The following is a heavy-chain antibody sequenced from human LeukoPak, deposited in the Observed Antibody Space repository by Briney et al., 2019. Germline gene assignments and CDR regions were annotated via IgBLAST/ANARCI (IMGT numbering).Heavy chain of an antibody. CDR2: IYPGDSNI. D-gene: IGHD5-18*01. CDR1: GYSFTSYW. V-gene: IGHV5-51*01. J-gene: IGHJ4*02. CDR3: ARRPGPGYSYAYYFDY. Sequence: KPGESLKISCKGSGYSFTSYWIGWVRQMPGKGLEWMGVIYPGDSNIRYSPSFQGRVTISADNSITTAYLQWSSLTASDTAIYYCARRPGPGYSYAYYFDYWGQGALVTVSS.